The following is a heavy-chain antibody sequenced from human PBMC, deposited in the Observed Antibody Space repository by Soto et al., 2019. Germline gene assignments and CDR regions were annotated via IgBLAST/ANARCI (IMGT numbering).Heavy chain of an antibody. J-gene: IGHJ4*02. CDR1: GFTFSSYG. D-gene: IGHD3-22*01. CDR2: ISYDGSNK. V-gene: IGHV3-30*18. Sequence: QVQLVESGGGVVQPGRSLRLSCAASGFTFSSYGMHWVRQAPGKGLEWVAVISYDGSNKYYADSVKGRFTISRDNSKNPLYLQMNSLRAEDTAVYYCAKGAYYYDSSGHDYWGQGTLVTVSS. CDR3: AKGAYYYDSSGHDY.